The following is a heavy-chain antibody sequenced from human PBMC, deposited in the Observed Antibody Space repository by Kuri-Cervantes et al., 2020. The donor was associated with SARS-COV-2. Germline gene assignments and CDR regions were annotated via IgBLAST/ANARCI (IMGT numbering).Heavy chain of an antibody. CDR1: GFTFSSYA. Sequence: GGSLRLSCAASGFTFSSYAMSWVRRAPGKGLEWVSGISGSGGGTDYADSVQGRFTISRDNSKNTLYLEMNGLGGEDTAVYFCAKNPYYDFWSGLYFDSWGQGTLVTVSS. CDR3: AKNPYYDFWSGLYFDS. V-gene: IGHV3-23*01. CDR2: ISGSGGGT. D-gene: IGHD3-3*01. J-gene: IGHJ4*02.